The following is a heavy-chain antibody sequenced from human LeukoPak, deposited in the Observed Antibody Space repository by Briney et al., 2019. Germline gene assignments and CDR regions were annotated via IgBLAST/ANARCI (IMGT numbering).Heavy chain of an antibody. CDR1: GGSISSYY. CDR3: ARHGYYDSSGYPFDY. V-gene: IGHV4-59*08. CDR2: IYYSGST. Sequence: PSEALSLTCTVSGGSISSYYWSWIRRPPGKGLEWIGYIYYSGSTNYNPSLKSRVTISVDPSKNQFSLKLSSVTAADTAVYYCARHGYYDSSGYPFDYWGQGTLVTVSS. D-gene: IGHD3-22*01. J-gene: IGHJ4*02.